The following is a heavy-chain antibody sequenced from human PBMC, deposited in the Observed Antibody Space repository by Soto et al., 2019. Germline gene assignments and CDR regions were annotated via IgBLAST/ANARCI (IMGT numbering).Heavy chain of an antibody. V-gene: IGHV1-2*04. CDR3: ARVAVAGTLDY. CDR2: INCNSGGT. CDR1: GYTFTSYA. Sequence: ASVKVSCKASGYTFTSYAMHWVRQAPGQGLEWMGWINCNSGGTNYAQKFQPWATMTRDTSISTAYIELSSLRSEDTAVYYCARVAVAGTLDYWGQGTLVTVSS. D-gene: IGHD6-19*01. J-gene: IGHJ4*02.